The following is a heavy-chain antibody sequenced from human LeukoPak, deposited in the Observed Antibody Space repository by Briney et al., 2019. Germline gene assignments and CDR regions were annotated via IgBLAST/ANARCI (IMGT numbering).Heavy chain of an antibody. V-gene: IGHV4-59*01. CDR2: IYYSGGT. J-gene: IGHJ4*02. CDR1: GGSISSYY. CDR3: ARDRGYDSSGTRGSLDY. D-gene: IGHD3-22*01. Sequence: SETLSLTCTVSGGSISSYYWSWIRQPPGKGLEWIGYIYYSGGTNYNPSLKSRVTISVDTSKNQFSLKLSSVTAADTAVYYCARDRGYDSSGTRGSLDYWGQGTLVTVSS.